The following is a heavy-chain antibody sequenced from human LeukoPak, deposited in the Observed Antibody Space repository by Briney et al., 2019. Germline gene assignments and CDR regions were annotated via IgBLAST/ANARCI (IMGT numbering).Heavy chain of an antibody. CDR2: INPNSGGT. J-gene: IGHJ4*02. D-gene: IGHD3-22*01. CDR1: GYTFTGYY. CDR3: ASIDYYDSSGYYSAFDY. Sequence: ASVKVSCKASGYTFTGYYMHWMRQAPGQGLEWMGRINPNSGGTNYAQKFQGRVTMTRDTSISTAYMELSRLRSDDTAVYYCASIDYYDSSGYYSAFDYWGQGTLVTVSS. V-gene: IGHV1-2*06.